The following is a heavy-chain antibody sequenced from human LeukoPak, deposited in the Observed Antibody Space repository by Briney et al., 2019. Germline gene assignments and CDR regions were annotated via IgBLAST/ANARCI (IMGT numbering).Heavy chain of an antibody. J-gene: IGHJ4*02. D-gene: IGHD6-19*01. CDR3: ARGRSGWSPPIDY. CDR2: ISSSSSYI. Sequence: GGSLRLSCAASGFTFSSYSMNWVRQAPGKGLEWVSSISSSSSYIYYADSVKGRFTISRDNAKSSLYLQMNSLRAEDTAVYYCARGRSGWSPPIDYWGQGTLVTVSS. CDR1: GFTFSSYS. V-gene: IGHV3-21*01.